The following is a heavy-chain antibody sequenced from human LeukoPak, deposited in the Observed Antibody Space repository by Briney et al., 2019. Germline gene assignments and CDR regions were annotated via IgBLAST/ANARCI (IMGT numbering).Heavy chain of an antibody. CDR2: IRTELYGGTT. V-gene: IGHV3-49*04. CDR1: GFTFGDYA. D-gene: IGHD3-16*01. J-gene: IGHJ4*02. Sequence: PGRSLRLSCTTSGFTFGDYAMCWVRQAPGKGLEWEGFIRTELYGGTTEYAASVKGRFSISRDDSRGLAYLQMNSLKTEDTAVHYCTTYPAGGRFWALGYWGQGTLVTVSS. CDR3: TTYPAGGRFWALGY.